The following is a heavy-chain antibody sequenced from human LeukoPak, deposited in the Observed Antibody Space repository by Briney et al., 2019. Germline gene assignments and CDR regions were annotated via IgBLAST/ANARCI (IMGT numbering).Heavy chain of an antibody. CDR1: GFTFSSYW. CDR3: ARAGEYSSSEYFDY. D-gene: IGHD6-6*01. J-gene: IGHJ4*02. CDR2: IKQDGSEK. V-gene: IGHV3-7*04. Sequence: GGSLRLSCAASGFTFSSYWMSWVRQAPGKGLEWVANIKQDGSEKYYVDSVKGRFTISRDNAKNSLYLQMNSLRAEDTAVYYCARAGEYSSSEYFDYWGQGTLVTVSS.